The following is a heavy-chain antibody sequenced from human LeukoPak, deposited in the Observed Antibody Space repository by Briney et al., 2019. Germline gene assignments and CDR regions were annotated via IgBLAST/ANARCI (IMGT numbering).Heavy chain of an antibody. CDR1: GLTFSDYW. Sequence: GGSLRLSCAVSGLTFSDYWVTWVRQTPGKGLEFVANINRDGSVENYVDSVKGRFTISRDNAKNSLYLQMTSLRVDDTAIYYCARDPGFSSFDYWGQGTLVTVSS. V-gene: IGHV3-7*01. D-gene: IGHD3-3*02. CDR2: INRDGSVE. J-gene: IGHJ4*02. CDR3: ARDPGFSSFDY.